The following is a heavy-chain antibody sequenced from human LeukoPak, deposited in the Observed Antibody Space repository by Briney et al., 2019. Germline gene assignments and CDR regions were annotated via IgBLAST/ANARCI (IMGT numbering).Heavy chain of an antibody. CDR3: ARRSPNYYFDY. Sequence: GGSLRLSCAASGFTFSTYVMTWVRQAPGEGLEWVSRIRSDGTITSYADSVKGRFTISRDNAKNSLYLQMNSLRAEDTAVYYCARRSPNYYFDYWGQGTPVTVSS. J-gene: IGHJ4*02. CDR1: GFTFSTYV. V-gene: IGHV3-74*01. CDR2: IRSDGTIT.